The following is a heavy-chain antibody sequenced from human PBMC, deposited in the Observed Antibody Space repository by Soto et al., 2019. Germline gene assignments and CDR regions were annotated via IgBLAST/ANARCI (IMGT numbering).Heavy chain of an antibody. CDR2: IIPIFGTA. V-gene: IGHV1-69*12. Sequence: QVQLVQSGAEVKKPGSSVKVSCKASGGTFSSYAISWVRQAPGQGLEWMGGIIPIFGTANYAQKFQGSATITADEATNTAYMELSSLRSEDTAVYYCAGDSSGYLDYWGQGTLVTVSS. CDR1: GGTFSSYA. CDR3: AGDSSGYLDY. D-gene: IGHD3-22*01. J-gene: IGHJ4*02.